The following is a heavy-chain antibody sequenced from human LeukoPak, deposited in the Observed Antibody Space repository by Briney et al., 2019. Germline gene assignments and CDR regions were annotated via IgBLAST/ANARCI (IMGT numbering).Heavy chain of an antibody. J-gene: IGHJ3*02. CDR2: IVVGSGNT. CDR3: AARTEDDAFDI. V-gene: IGHV1-58*02. Sequence: SVKVSCKASGSTFTSSAMLWVRPARGQRLEWIGWIVVGSGNTNYAQKFQERVTITRDMSTSTAYMELSSLRSEDTAVYYCAARTEDDAFDIWGQGSMVTVSS. CDR1: GSTFTSSA. D-gene: IGHD1-14*01.